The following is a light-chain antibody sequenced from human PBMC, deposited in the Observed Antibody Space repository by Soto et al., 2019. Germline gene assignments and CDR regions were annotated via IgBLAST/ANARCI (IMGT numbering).Light chain of an antibody. J-gene: IGKJ5*01. CDR3: QQRSSAIT. CDR1: QSVSSH. V-gene: IGKV3-11*01. CDR2: DAS. Sequence: EIVLTQSPATLSLSPGERSTVSCRASQSVSSHLAWFQQRPGQAPRLLIYDASNRATGIPARFSGRGSGTDFTLTISSLEPEDFAVYYCQQRSSAITFGQGTRLEIK.